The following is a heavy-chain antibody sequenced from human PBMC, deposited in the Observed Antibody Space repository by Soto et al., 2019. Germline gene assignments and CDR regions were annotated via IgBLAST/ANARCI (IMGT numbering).Heavy chain of an antibody. V-gene: IGHV3-21*06. CDR2: ISSTTNYI. J-gene: IGHJ5*02. CDR3: ARDSLSYSASANGWFDP. Sequence: GGSLRLSCAASGFTFTRYSMNWVRQAPGKGLEWVSSISSTTNYIYYGDSMKGRFTISRDNAKNSLYLEMDSLRAEDTAVYYCARDSLSYSASANGWFDPWGQGTLVTVSS. CDR1: GFTFTRYS. D-gene: IGHD4-4*01.